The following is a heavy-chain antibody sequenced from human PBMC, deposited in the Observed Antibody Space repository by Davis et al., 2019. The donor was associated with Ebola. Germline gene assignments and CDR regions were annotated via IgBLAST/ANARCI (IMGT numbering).Heavy chain of an antibody. J-gene: IGHJ3*02. Sequence: GESLKISCAASGFTFSSYGMHWVRQAPGKGPEWVAVIWYDGSNKYYADSVKGRFTISRDNSKNTLYLQMNSLRAEDTAVYYCARDSSSWYFGAFDIWGQGTMVTVSS. CDR2: IWYDGSNK. V-gene: IGHV3-33*01. CDR1: GFTFSSYG. CDR3: ARDSSSWYFGAFDI. D-gene: IGHD6-13*01.